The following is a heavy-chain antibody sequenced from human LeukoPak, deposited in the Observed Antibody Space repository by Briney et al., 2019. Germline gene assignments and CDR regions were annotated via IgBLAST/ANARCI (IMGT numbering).Heavy chain of an antibody. V-gene: IGHV4-59*01. CDR3: ARGTDCSSTSCPLTNYYYMDV. CDR1: GGSISSYY. J-gene: IGHJ6*03. CDR2: IYYSGST. Sequence: PSETLSLTCTVSGGSISSYYWSWIRQPPGKGLEWIGYIYYSGSTNYSPSLKSRVTISVDTSKNQFSLKLSSVTAADTAVYYCARGTDCSSTSCPLTNYYYMDVWGKGTTVTISS. D-gene: IGHD2-2*01.